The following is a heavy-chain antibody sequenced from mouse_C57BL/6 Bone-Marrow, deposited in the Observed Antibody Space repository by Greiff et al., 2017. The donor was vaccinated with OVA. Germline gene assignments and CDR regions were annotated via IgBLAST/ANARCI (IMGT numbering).Heavy chain of an antibody. V-gene: IGHV1-26*01. CDR1: GYTFTDYY. CDR2: INPNNGGT. D-gene: IGHD1-1*01. Sequence: VQLQQSGPELVKPGASVKLSCKASGYTFTDYYMNWVKQSPGKGLEWIGVINPNNGGTSYNQKFKGKATLTVDKSSSTAYMELRSLTAEASADYDSARSLLLDYARDYWGQGTSVTVSS. J-gene: IGHJ4*01. CDR3: ARSLLLDYARDY.